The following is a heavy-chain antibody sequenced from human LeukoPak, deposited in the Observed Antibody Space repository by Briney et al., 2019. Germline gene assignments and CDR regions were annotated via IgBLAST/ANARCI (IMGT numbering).Heavy chain of an antibody. D-gene: IGHD5-18*01. CDR3: AKGYSYGYSYFDY. Sequence: PGGSLRLSCAASGFTFSSYGMHWVRQAPGKGLEWVAVISYDGSNKYYADSVKGRFTISRDNSKNTLYLQMNSLRAEDTAVYYCAKGYSYGYSYFDYWGQGTLVTVSS. J-gene: IGHJ4*02. CDR2: ISYDGSNK. V-gene: IGHV3-30*18. CDR1: GFTFSSYG.